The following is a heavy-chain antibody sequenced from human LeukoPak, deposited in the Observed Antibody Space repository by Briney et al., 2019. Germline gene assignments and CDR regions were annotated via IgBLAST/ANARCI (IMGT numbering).Heavy chain of an antibody. Sequence: SLRLSCAASGFTFSSYDMHWVRQATGKGLEWVSAIGIGGDTYYPGSVKGRFTISRENAKNSLYLQMNSLRAGDTAVYYCVRQATPHGHFDYWGQGILVTVSS. J-gene: IGHJ4*02. D-gene: IGHD2-15*01. V-gene: IGHV3-13*01. CDR1: GFTFSSYD. CDR2: IGIGGDT. CDR3: VRQATPHGHFDY.